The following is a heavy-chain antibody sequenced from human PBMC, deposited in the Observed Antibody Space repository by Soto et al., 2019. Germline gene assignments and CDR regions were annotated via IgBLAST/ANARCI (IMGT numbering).Heavy chain of an antibody. CDR2: IYWDDDK. V-gene: IGHV2-5*02. CDR3: AHRRYVAAPGTNWYFDL. D-gene: IGHD6-13*01. CDR1: GFSLSSGAVG. J-gene: IGHJ2*01. Sequence: QISLKESGPTLVKPTQTLTLTCSFSGFSLSSGAVGVGWIRQPPGKALEWLGIIYWDDDKRYSPSLKSRLTITKDTSKNQVVLTMTNMDPVDTATYYCAHRRYVAAPGTNWYFDLWGRGTLVTVSS.